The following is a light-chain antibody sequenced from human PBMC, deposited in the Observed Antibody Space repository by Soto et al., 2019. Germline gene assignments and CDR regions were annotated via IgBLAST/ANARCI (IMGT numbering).Light chain of an antibody. Sequence: PGERATLSCRASQSISSTSLAWYQQIPGQAPRLLIYGASTRATGIPDRFSGSESGTDFTLTISRLEPEDFVVYYCQQYGNSPFTFGQGTRLEIK. CDR1: QSISSTS. J-gene: IGKJ5*01. CDR2: GAS. V-gene: IGKV3-20*01. CDR3: QQYGNSPFT.